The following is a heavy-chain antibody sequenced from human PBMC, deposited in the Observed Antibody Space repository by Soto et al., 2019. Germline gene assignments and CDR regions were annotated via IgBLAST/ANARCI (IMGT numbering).Heavy chain of an antibody. D-gene: IGHD3-10*01. CDR2: ISSSGSTI. Sequence: GGSLRLSCAASGFTFSDYYMSWIRQAPGKGLEWVSYISSSGSTIYYADSVKGRFTISRDSAKNSLYLQMNSLRAGDTAVYYCATSMVRGVIFGFDYWGQGTLVTVSS. J-gene: IGHJ4*02. V-gene: IGHV3-11*01. CDR1: GFTFSDYY. CDR3: ATSMVRGVIFGFDY.